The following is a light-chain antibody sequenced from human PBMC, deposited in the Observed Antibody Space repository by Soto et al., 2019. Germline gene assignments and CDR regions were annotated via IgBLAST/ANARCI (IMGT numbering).Light chain of an antibody. J-gene: IGLJ1*01. Sequence: QSVLTQPASVSGSPGQSITISCTGTSSDVGGYNYVSWYQQHPGKAPKLMIYEVSNRPSGVSNRFSGAKSGNTASLTISGIRAEDEADYYCSSYTSFITLDVVGSGTKVTVL. CDR2: EVS. CDR3: SSYTSFITLDV. CDR1: SSDVGGYNY. V-gene: IGLV2-14*01.